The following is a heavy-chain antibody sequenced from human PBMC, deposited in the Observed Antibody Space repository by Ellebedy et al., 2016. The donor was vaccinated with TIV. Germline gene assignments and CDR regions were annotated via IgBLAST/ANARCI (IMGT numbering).Heavy chain of an antibody. CDR1: GYTFTSYD. CDR3: ARGKGWDPYYDILTGYFEDNWFDP. D-gene: IGHD3-9*01. Sequence: ASVKVSCKASGYTFTSYDINWVRQAPGQGLEWMGWISAYNGNTNYAQKLQGRVTMTTDTSTSTAYMELRSLRSDDTAVYYCARGKGWDPYYDILTGYFEDNWFDPWGQGTLVTVSS. V-gene: IGHV1-18*01. CDR2: ISAYNGNT. J-gene: IGHJ5*02.